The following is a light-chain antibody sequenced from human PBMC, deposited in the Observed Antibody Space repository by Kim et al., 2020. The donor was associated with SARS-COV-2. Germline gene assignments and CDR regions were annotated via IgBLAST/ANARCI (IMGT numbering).Light chain of an antibody. CDR2: DAS. CDR1: QSVSSSY. V-gene: IGKV3-20*01. CDR3: QQYGSSVYT. J-gene: IGKJ2*01. Sequence: EIVLTQSPGTLSLSPGERATLSCRASQSVSSSYLAWYQQKPGQAPRLLIYDASTRATGIPDRFSGSGSGTDFTLTISRLEPEDFAVYYCQQYGSSVYTFGQGTKLEI.